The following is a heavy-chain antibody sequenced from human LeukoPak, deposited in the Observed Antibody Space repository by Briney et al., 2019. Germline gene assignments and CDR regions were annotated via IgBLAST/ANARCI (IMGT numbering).Heavy chain of an antibody. Sequence: PGGSLRLSCAASGFTFSSYEMNWVRQAPGKGLEWVSSITSSSNYIYYASSVRGRFTISRDNAKNSLYLQMNSLRAEDTAVYYCARDLRLWGQGTLVTVSS. V-gene: IGHV3-21*01. CDR1: GFTFSSYE. CDR3: ARDLRL. CDR2: ITSSSNYI. J-gene: IGHJ4*02.